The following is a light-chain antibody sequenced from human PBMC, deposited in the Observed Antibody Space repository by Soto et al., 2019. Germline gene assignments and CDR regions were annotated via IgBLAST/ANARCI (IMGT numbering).Light chain of an antibody. V-gene: IGLV2-14*01. CDR1: SSDVGYYNY. J-gene: IGLJ3*02. Sequence: QSALTQPASVSGSPGQSITISCTGTSSDVGYYNYVSWYQQHPDKAPKLMIYEVSNRPSGVSNRFSGSKSGNTASLTISGLQAEDEADYYCSSYTSNNTQVFGGGTKVTVL. CDR2: EVS. CDR3: SSYTSNNTQV.